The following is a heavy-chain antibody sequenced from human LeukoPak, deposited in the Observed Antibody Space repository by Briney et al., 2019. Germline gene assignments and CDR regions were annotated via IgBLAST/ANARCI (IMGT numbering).Heavy chain of an antibody. CDR3: ARDGLLRFLEWSLDAFDI. D-gene: IGHD3-3*01. J-gene: IGHJ3*02. CDR1: GFTFSSYA. CDR2: ISYDGSNK. Sequence: GGSLRLSCAASGFTFSSYAMHWVRQAPGKGLEWVEVISYDGSNKYYADSVKGRFTISRDNSKNTLYLQMNSLRAEDTAVYYCARDGLLRFLEWSLDAFDIWGQGTMVTVSS. V-gene: IGHV3-30-3*01.